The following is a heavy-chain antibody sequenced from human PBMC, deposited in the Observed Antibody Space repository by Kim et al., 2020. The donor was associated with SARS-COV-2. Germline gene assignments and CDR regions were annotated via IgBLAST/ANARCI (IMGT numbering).Heavy chain of an antibody. CDR2: IYYSGST. CDR1: GGSISSYY. Sequence: SETLSLTCTVSGGSISSYYWSWIRQPPGKGLEWIGYIYYSGSTNYNPSLKSRVTISVDTSKNQFSLKLSSVTAADTAVYYCAREKRYEGQDYGDYGGYYYGMDVWGQGTTVTVSS. V-gene: IGHV4-59*13. J-gene: IGHJ6*02. CDR3: AREKRYEGQDYGDYGGYYYGMDV. D-gene: IGHD4-17*01.